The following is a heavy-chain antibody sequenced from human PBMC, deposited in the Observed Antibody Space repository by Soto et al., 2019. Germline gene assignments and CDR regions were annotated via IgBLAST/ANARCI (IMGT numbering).Heavy chain of an antibody. V-gene: IGHV3-30*14. CDR3: ARAYILTYYFDA. D-gene: IGHD3-22*01. CDR1: GVTFRGYA. Sequence: GGSLRLSCAGSGVTFRGYAVHWVRQTPGKGLEWVTVISDDGSKTYYADSVKGRFSVSRDDSTNMVFLQMSSLRSEDTAVYHCARAYILTYYFDAWGPCTPVTVSS. J-gene: IGHJ1*01. CDR2: ISDDGSKT.